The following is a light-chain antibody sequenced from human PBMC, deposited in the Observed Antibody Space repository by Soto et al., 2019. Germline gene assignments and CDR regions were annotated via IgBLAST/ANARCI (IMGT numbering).Light chain of an antibody. CDR3: QQVDTYPLT. CDR2: AVF. CDR1: QDISNF. J-gene: IGKJ4*01. Sequence: DIQMTQSPSFLSASVGGRVTITCRASQDISNFLAWFQQKPGRAPKLLIYAVFTLQSGVPSRFSGSGSGAEFTLIISSLQPEDFATYYCQQVDTYPLTFGGGTKVDIK. V-gene: IGKV1-9*01.